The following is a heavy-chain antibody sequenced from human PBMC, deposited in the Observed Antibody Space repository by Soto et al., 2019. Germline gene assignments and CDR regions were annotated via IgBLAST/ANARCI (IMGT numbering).Heavy chain of an antibody. V-gene: IGHV1-69*13. Sequence: AVKDTCNASAGTILSYAFSWVRQPTAQGLEWMGGIVPLFGTGKDAQKFEDRLTITADESTSTAYMELSMLRFEDTAVYYCARGVVVVAASQLGWFDPWGQGTLVTVSS. CDR3: ARGVVVVAASQLGWFDP. D-gene: IGHD2-15*01. CDR2: IVPLFGTG. J-gene: IGHJ5*02. CDR1: AGTILSYA.